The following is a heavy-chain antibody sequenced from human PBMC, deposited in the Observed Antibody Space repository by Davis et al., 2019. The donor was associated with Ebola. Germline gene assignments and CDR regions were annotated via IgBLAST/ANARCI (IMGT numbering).Heavy chain of an antibody. D-gene: IGHD2-21*02. CDR1: GGSFSSYY. CDR2: IYYSGST. V-gene: IGHV4-59*01. Sequence: PSDTLSLTCTVSGGSFSSYYWSWIRQPPGKGLEWIGYIYYSGSTNYNPSLKSRVTISVDTSKNQFSLKLSSVTAADTAVYYCARVPYCGGDCFFDYWGQGTLVTVSS. J-gene: IGHJ4*02. CDR3: ARVPYCGGDCFFDY.